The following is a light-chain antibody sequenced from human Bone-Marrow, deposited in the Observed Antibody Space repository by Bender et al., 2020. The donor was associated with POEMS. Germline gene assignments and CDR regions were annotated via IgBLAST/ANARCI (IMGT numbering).Light chain of an antibody. Sequence: QSALTQPASVSGSPGQSITISCTGTSRDVGGHNLVSWYQHHPGKAPKLIIYEVTYRPSGVSARFSGSKSGNTASLIISGLQPDDEADYYCTSYTASNTYVLFGGGTKLTVL. J-gene: IGLJ2*01. CDR3: TSYTASNTYVL. CDR2: EVT. V-gene: IGLV2-14*02. CDR1: SRDVGGHNL.